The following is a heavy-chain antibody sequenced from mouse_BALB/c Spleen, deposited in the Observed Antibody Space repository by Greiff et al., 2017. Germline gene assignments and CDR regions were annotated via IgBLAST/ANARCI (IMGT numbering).Heavy chain of an antibody. Sequence: EVKLMESGGGLVQPGGSRKLSCAASGFTFSSFGMHWVRQAPEKGLEWVAYISSGSSTIYYADTVKGRFTISRDNPKNTLFLQMTSLRSEDTAMYYCARYGLRSPFAYWGQGTLVTVSA. CDR3: ARYGLRSPFAY. J-gene: IGHJ3*01. V-gene: IGHV5-17*02. CDR1: GFTFSSFG. CDR2: ISSGSSTI. D-gene: IGHD1-1*01.